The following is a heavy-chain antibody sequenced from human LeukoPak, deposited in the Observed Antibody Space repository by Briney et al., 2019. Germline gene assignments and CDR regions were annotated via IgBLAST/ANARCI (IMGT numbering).Heavy chain of an antibody. V-gene: IGHV1-2*02. CDR1: GYTFTGSY. CDR2: INPNSGGT. CDR3: ARGSGFDY. D-gene: IGHD2-15*01. J-gene: IGHJ4*02. Sequence: GASVKVSCTASGYTFTGSYMHWVRQASGQGLEWMGRINPNSGGTSFAQKFQGRVTMTRDTSISTAYMELTRLSYDDTAVYYCARGSGFDYWGQGTLVTVSS.